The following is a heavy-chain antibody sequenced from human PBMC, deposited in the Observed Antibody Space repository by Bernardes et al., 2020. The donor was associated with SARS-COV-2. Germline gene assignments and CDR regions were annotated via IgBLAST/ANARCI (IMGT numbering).Heavy chain of an antibody. J-gene: IGHJ4*02. D-gene: IGHD2-21*02. CDR1: GYTFTGYF. CDR3: ARTRTTISTTGIPVDY. Sequence: AALKDSCKASGYTFTGYFIHWVRQAPGQSLEWMGWINPNTGGTNYVQKFQGRVTMTRDTSITTAYMELSRLGSDDTAIYYCARTRTTISTTGIPVDYWGQGTLVTVSS. V-gene: IGHV1-2*02. CDR2: INPNTGGT.